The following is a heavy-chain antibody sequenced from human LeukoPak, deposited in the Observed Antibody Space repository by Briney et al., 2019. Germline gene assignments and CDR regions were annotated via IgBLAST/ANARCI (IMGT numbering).Heavy chain of an antibody. CDR2: IKYDGSEK. J-gene: IGHJ4*02. CDR1: GLSFSGQW. Sequence: GGSLRLSCGGSGLSFSGQWMNWVRQAPGPGLEWVANIKYDGSEKYYVDSVKGRFTISRDDAKNSLSLQMSNVRAEDKAVYYCAFNNNFKYWGQGTQVTVSS. D-gene: IGHD4-11*01. CDR3: AFNNNFKY. V-gene: IGHV3-7*01.